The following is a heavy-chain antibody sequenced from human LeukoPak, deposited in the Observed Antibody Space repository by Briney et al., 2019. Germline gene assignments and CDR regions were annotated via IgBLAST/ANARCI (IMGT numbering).Heavy chain of an antibody. J-gene: IGHJ3*02. CDR2: IIPIFGTA. CDR1: GGTFISYA. D-gene: IGHD3-22*01. V-gene: IGHV1-69*13. CDR3: ASFTMIVVATDDAFDI. Sequence: SVKVSCKASGGTFISYAISWVRQAPGQGLEWMGGIIPIFGTANYAQKFQGRVTITADESTSTAYMELSSLRSEDTAVYYCASFTMIVVATDDAFDIWGQGTMVTVSS.